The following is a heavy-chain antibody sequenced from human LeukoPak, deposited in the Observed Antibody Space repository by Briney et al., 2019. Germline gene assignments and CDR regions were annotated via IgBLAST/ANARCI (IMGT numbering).Heavy chain of an antibody. CDR2: IYHSGST. CDR3: ARVTIAVAGPYYFDY. V-gene: IGHV4-38-2*02. Sequence: SETLSLTCSVSTYSISSGYYWGWIRQPPGKGLEWIGSIYHSGSTYYNPSLKSRVTISVDTSKNQFSLKLSSVTAADTAVYYCARVTIAVAGPYYFDYWGQGTLVTVSS. J-gene: IGHJ4*02. CDR1: TYSISSGYY. D-gene: IGHD6-19*01.